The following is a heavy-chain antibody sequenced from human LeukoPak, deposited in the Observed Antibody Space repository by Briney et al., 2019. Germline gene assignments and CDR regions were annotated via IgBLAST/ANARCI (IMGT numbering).Heavy chain of an antibody. V-gene: IGHV4-59*01. D-gene: IGHD6-13*01. Sequence: SETLSLTCTVSDDSISSYYWSWIRQPPGKGLEWIGYISHSGSTNFNPSLKSRVTISIDTSKNQFSLKLNSVTAADTAVYYCARAVGSAAAGWGGFDYWGQGTLVTVSS. CDR1: DDSISSYY. J-gene: IGHJ4*02. CDR3: ARAVGSAAAGWGGFDY. CDR2: ISHSGST.